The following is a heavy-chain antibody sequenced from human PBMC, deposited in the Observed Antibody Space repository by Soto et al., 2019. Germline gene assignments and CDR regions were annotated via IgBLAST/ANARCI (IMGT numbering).Heavy chain of an antibody. Sequence: DVQLLESGGGLVQTGGSLRLSCAASGFTFRSYAMSWVRQAPGKGLEWVSGISGSGISTHYADSVKGRFTVSRDNSKNTQYLQMNSLRAEDTAVYNCAKEPVGPDWYFDLWGRGTLVTVSS. CDR1: GFTFRSYA. V-gene: IGHV3-23*01. CDR3: AKEPVGPDWYFDL. J-gene: IGHJ2*01. CDR2: ISGSGIST.